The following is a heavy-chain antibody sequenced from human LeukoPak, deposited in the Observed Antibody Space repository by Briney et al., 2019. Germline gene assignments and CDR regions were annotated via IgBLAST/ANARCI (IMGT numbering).Heavy chain of an antibody. V-gene: IGHV1-46*01. CDR2: INPSGGST. J-gene: IGHJ5*02. CDR3: ARDYDFWGFDP. D-gene: IGHD3-3*01. CDR1: GYTFTSYY. Sequence: GASVKVSCKASGYTFTSYYMHWVRQAPGQGLEWMGIINPSGGSTSYAQKFQGRVTMTRNTSISTAYMELSSLRSEDTAVYYCARDYDFWGFDPWGQGTLVTVSS.